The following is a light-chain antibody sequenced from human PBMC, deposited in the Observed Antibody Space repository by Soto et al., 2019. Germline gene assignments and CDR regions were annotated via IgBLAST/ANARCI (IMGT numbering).Light chain of an antibody. J-gene: IGLJ2*01. V-gene: IGLV2-14*01. Sequence: QSALTQPASVSGSPGQSITISCTGTSRDVGGYNYVSWYQQHPGKAPKVMIHDVSNRPSGVSNRFSGSKSGNTASLTISGLQADDEAVYYCSSYTNSSTRVFGGGTKLTVL. CDR1: SRDVGGYNY. CDR2: DVS. CDR3: SSYTNSSTRV.